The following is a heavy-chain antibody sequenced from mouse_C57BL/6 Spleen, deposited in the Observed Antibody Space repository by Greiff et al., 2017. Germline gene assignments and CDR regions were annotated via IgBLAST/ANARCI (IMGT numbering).Heavy chain of an antibody. Sequence: EVKLMESGPGLVKPSQSLSLTCSVTGYSITSGYYWNWIRQFPGNKLEWMGYISYDGSNNYNPSLKNRISITRDTSKNQFFLKLNSVTTEDTATYYCASSNYYGSSYGAMDYWGQGTSVTVSS. CDR2: ISYDGSN. CDR1: GYSITSGYY. CDR3: ASSNYYGSSYGAMDY. V-gene: IGHV3-6*01. D-gene: IGHD1-1*01. J-gene: IGHJ4*01.